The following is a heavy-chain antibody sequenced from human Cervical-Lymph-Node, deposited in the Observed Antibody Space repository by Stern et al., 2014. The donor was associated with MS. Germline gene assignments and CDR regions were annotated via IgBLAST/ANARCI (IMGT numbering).Heavy chain of an antibody. CDR3: ARKACINGCFWLDP. CDR1: GYTFYNYS. D-gene: IGHD2-15*01. J-gene: IGHJ5*02. Sequence: QVQLVQSGSELKKPGASVTISCKTSGYTFYNYSINWVRQAPGQGLEWMGWINTNTGNPTYAPGFTGRFVFSLDTSLSTAYLRITSLKAADTAIYYCARKACINGCFWLDPWGQGTLVSVSS. V-gene: IGHV7-4-1*02. CDR2: INTNTGNP.